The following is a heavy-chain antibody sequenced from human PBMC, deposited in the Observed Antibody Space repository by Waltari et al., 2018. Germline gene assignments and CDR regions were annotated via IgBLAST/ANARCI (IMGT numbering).Heavy chain of an antibody. CDR2: VSPKNGVT. J-gene: IGHJ4*02. CDR1: FY. V-gene: IGHV1-2*02. D-gene: IGHD6-13*01. CDR3: VRDLAQQLYDY. Sequence: FYIHWVRQAPGQGFEWMGGVSPKNGVTNYVPKFQGRVTMTRDTSINTVYMELRRLTSDDTAVYFGVRDLAQQLYDYWGQGTLVTVSS.